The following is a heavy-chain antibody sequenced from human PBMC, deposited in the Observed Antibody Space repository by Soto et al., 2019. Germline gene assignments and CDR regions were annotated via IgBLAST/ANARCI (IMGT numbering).Heavy chain of an antibody. V-gene: IGHV1-69*10. CDR2: IIPLFGIP. CDR3: ARGVVDTNAVFKWFGP. J-gene: IGHJ5*02. D-gene: IGHD2-15*01. CDR1: GLTYSSHV. Sequence: SVKVSCKVSGLTYSSHVISWVRQAPGQGLEWMGGIIPLFGIPNYAQKFQGRLTITADKSTSTAYMELSSLRSEDTAVYYCARGVVDTNAVFKWFGPWGQVTPGTASS.